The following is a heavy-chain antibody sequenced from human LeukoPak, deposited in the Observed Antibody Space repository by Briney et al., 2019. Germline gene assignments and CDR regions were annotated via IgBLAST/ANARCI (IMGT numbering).Heavy chain of an antibody. Sequence: KTGASLQISCKGSGSSFTSYWISWVHQLPGKGEEWMGRIDPSDSYTNYSPSFQGHVTISADKSISTAYLQWSSLKASDTAMYYCARQGSYYFIDYWGQGTLVTVSS. CDR2: IDPSDSYT. CDR3: ARQGSYYFIDY. CDR1: GSSFTSYW. D-gene: IGHD1-26*01. V-gene: IGHV5-10-1*01. J-gene: IGHJ4*02.